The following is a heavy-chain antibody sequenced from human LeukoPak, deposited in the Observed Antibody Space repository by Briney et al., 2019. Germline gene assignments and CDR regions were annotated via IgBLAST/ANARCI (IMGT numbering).Heavy chain of an antibody. D-gene: IGHD4-17*01. V-gene: IGHV1-18*01. CDR3: ARGATVTTPNYFDY. J-gene: IGHJ4*02. Sequence: GASVNVSCKASGYTFTSSGISWLRQAPGQGLEWMGWISAYNDNTNYAQKFQGRVTMTTDTSTSTAYMDLRSLRSDDTAVYYCARGATVTTPNYFDYWGQGTLVTVSS. CDR1: GYTFTSSG. CDR2: ISAYNDNT.